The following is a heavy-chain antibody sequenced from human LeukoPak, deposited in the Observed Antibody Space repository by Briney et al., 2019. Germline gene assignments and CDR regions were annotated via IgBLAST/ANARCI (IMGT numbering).Heavy chain of an antibody. CDR3: ARAIAVAAFGY. Sequence: SETLSLTCAVYGGSFSGYYWSWVRQPPGKGREWIGEINHSGSTNYNTSLKSRVTISVDTSKNQFSLKLSSVTAADTAVYYCARAIAVAAFGYWGQGTLVTVSS. D-gene: IGHD6-19*01. V-gene: IGHV4-34*01. CDR2: INHSGST. J-gene: IGHJ4*02. CDR1: GGSFSGYY.